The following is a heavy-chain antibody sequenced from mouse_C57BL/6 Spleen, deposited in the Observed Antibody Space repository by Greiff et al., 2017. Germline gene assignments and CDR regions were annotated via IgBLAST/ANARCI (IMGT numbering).Heavy chain of an antibody. CDR1: GFTFSDYG. J-gene: IGHJ4*01. Sequence: DVHLVESGGGLVKPGGSLKLSCAASGFTFSDYGMHWVRQAPEKGLEWVAYISSGSRTIYYADTVKGRVTISRDNAKNTLFLQMTSLRSEDTAMYYCARSNWDDAMDYWGQGTSVTVSS. CDR2: ISSGSRTI. CDR3: ARSNWDDAMDY. V-gene: IGHV5-17*01. D-gene: IGHD4-1*01.